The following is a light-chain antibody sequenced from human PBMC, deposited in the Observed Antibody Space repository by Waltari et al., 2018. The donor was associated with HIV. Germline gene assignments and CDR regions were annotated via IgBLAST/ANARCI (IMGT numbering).Light chain of an antibody. CDR2: GAS. V-gene: IGKV3-20*01. CDR1: QTISSTY. CDR3: QQYIGSPRT. Sequence: EIALTQSPGTLSLSPGERATLSCRASQTISSTYLAWYQQKPGQAPRLLIYGASSRATGIPERFSGSGSGTDFTLTISSLEPEDCAVYYCQQYIGSPRTFGQGTKVELK. J-gene: IGKJ1*01.